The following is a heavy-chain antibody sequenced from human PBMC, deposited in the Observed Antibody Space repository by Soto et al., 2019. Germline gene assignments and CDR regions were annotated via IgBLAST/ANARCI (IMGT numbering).Heavy chain of an antibody. CDR3: ARDFYSSGWYYYYYGMDV. D-gene: IGHD6-19*01. CDR2: ISYDGSNK. Sequence: PGGSLRLSCAASGFTFSSYAMHWVRQAPGKGLEWVAVISYDGSNKYYADSVKGRFTISRDNSKNTLYLQMNSLRAEDTAVYYCARDFYSSGWYYYYYGMDVWGQGTTVTV. CDR1: GFTFSSYA. V-gene: IGHV3-30-3*01. J-gene: IGHJ6*02.